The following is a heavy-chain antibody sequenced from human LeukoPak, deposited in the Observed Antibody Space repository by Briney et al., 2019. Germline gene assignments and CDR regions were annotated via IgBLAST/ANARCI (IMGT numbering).Heavy chain of an antibody. CDR1: GFTFSDYY. J-gene: IGHJ4*02. CDR3: AGGRGERKYYFHY. CDR2: ISSSSTI. V-gene: IGHV3-69-1*01. D-gene: IGHD3-10*01. Sequence: GGSLRLSCAASGFTFSDYYMGWTRQAPGKGLEWVSYISSSSTIYYADSVKGRFTISRDHAKNSLYLQMNSLRAEDTAVYYCAGGRGERKYYFHYWGQGTLVTVSA.